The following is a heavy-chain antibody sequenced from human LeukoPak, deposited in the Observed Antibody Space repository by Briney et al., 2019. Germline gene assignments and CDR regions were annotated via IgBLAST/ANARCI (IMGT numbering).Heavy chain of an antibody. Sequence: SETLSLTCTVSGGSISSYYWGWIRQPPGKGLEWIGSIYYSGSTYYNPSLKSRVTISVDTSKNQFSLKLSSVTAADTAVYYCARHRLHAGGDCSGGSCLSNFDYWGQGTLVTVSS. CDR2: IYYSGST. V-gene: IGHV4-39*01. CDR3: ARHRLHAGGDCSGGSCLSNFDY. J-gene: IGHJ4*02. CDR1: GGSISSYY. D-gene: IGHD2-15*01.